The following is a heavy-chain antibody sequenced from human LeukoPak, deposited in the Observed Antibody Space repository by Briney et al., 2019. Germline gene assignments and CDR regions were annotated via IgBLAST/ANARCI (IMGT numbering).Heavy chain of an antibody. Sequence: PGGSLRLSCAASGFTFSNYAMSWVRLAPGKGLEWVSTISGTGGNTYYADSVKGRFTISKNISQSTLYLQMNSLRADDTAVYYCAKQGAYTTPDHSDYWGQGTLVTVSS. D-gene: IGHD2-2*02. CDR2: ISGTGGNT. CDR1: GFTFSNYA. J-gene: IGHJ4*02. V-gene: IGHV3-23*01. CDR3: AKQGAYTTPDHSDY.